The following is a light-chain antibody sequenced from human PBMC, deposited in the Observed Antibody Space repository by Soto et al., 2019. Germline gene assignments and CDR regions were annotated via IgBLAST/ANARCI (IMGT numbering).Light chain of an antibody. V-gene: IGKV1-39*01. CDR3: QQTYAALSIT. CDR1: ESIARH. J-gene: IGKJ5*01. Sequence: DIQMTQSPSSLSASVGDRVTITCRASESIARHLNWYQQKPGKAPKLLIYAASSLQNGVPSRFRGGGSVTDCTLTISILHPEDFATYYCQQTYAALSITFGQGTRLEIK. CDR2: AAS.